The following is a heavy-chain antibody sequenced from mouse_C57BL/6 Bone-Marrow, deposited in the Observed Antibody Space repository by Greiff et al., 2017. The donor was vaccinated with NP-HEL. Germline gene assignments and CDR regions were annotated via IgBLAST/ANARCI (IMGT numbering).Heavy chain of an antibody. CDR3: ARLYYDYDGWYFDV. CDR1: GYTFTSYW. V-gene: IGHV1-53*01. J-gene: IGHJ1*03. CDR2: INPSNGGT. Sequence: QVQLQQPGTELVKPGASVKLSCKASGYTFTSYWMPWVKQRPGQGLEWIGNINPSNGGTNYNEKFKSKATLTVDKSSSTAYMQLRSLTSEDSAVYDCARLYYDYDGWYFDVWGTGTTVTVSS. D-gene: IGHD2-4*01.